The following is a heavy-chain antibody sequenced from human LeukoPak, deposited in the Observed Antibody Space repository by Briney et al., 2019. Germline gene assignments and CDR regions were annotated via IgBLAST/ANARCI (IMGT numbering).Heavy chain of an antibody. J-gene: IGHJ3*01. CDR1: GDSVSSNSAA. CDR3: ARGIFNAFDF. CDR2: TYYRSKWYS. Sequence: SQSLSLTCAISGDSVSSNSAAWNWIRQSPSRGLEWLGRTYYRSKWYSDYGISVKSRIIINPDTSKNQFSLQLNSVTPEDTAMYFCARGIFNAFDFWGLGTMVTVSS. V-gene: IGHV6-1*01.